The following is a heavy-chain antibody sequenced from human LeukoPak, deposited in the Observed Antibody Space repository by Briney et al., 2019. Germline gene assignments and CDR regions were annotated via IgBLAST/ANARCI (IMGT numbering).Heavy chain of an antibody. D-gene: IGHD3-10*01. CDR1: GFTFSSFT. V-gene: IGHV3-21*04. Sequence: GGSLRLSCAASGFTFSSFTMNWVRQAPGKGLEWVSSISSTSTYIHYADSVKGRFTISRDNAKNSLYLQMNSLRAEDTAVYYCAKFGLAGSGRYHDAFDIWGQGTMVTVSS. J-gene: IGHJ3*02. CDR2: ISSTSTYI. CDR3: AKFGLAGSGRYHDAFDI.